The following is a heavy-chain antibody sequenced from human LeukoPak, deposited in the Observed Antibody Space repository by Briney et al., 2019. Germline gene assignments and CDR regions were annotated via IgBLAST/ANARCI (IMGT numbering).Heavy chain of an antibody. CDR1: GYTFTGYY. V-gene: IGHV1-2*02. CDR3: ARLGYCSSTSCYSNDY. CDR2: INPNSGST. Sequence: ASVKVSCKASGYTFTGYYMHWVRQAPGQGLEWMGWINPNSGSTNYAQKFQGRVTMTRDTSISTAYKELSRLRSDDTAVYYCARLGYCSSTSCYSNDYWGQGTLVTVSS. J-gene: IGHJ4*02. D-gene: IGHD2-2*01.